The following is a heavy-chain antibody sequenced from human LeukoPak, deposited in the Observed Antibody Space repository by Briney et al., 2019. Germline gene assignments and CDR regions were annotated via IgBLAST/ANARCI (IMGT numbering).Heavy chain of an antibody. CDR1: GGSISSGDYY. CDR2: IYYSGST. D-gene: IGHD3-3*01. J-gene: IGHJ4*02. Sequence: PSETLSLTCTVSGGSISSGDYYWSWIRQPPGKGLEWIGYIYYSGSTYYNPSLKSRVTISVDTSKNQFSLKLSSVTAADTAVYYCAREGYDFWSGYYDYWGQGTLVTVSS. V-gene: IGHV4-30-4*01. CDR3: AREGYDFWSGYYDY.